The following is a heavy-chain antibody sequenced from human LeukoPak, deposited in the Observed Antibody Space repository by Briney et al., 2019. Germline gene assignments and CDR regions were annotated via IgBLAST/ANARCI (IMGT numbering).Heavy chain of an antibody. CDR1: GGSFSGYY. CDR3: AREECSSTSCRVGYNWFDP. V-gene: IGHV4-34*01. Sequence: SETLSLTCAVYGGSFSGYYWSWIRQPPGKGLEWIGEINHSGSTNYNPSLESRVTISVDTSKNQFSLKLSSVTAADTAVYYCAREECSSTSCRVGYNWFDPWGQGTLVTVSS. D-gene: IGHD2-2*01. J-gene: IGHJ5*02. CDR2: INHSGST.